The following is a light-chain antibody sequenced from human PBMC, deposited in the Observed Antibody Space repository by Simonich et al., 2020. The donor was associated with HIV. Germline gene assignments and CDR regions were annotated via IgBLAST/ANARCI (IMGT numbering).Light chain of an antibody. J-gene: IGKJ2*01. CDR2: DAS. CDR1: QSISTN. Sequence: EIVMTQSPATLSVSPGERATLSCSASQSISTNLAWYQQKPGQAPRLLMYDASTRATGIPARFTCSGSGTEFTLTIKSMQSEDIAIFHCQQYDSWPYTFGQGTKLEIK. CDR3: QQYDSWPYT. V-gene: IGKV3-15*01.